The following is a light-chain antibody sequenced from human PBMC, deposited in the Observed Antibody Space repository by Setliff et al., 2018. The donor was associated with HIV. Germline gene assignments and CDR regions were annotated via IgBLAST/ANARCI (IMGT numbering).Light chain of an antibody. CDR1: NIGSKS. J-gene: IGLJ1*01. Sequence: SSELTQPPSVSVAPGKTARITCGGNNIGSKSVHWYPQKPGQAPVLVIYYDSDRPSGIPERFSGSNSGNTATLTITRCEAGEEADYYCQVWDSSSGLYVFGTGTKVTVL. CDR2: YDS. V-gene: IGLV3-21*04. CDR3: QVWDSSSGLYV.